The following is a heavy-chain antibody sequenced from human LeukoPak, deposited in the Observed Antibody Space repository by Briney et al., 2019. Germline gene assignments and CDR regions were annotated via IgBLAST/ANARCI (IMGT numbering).Heavy chain of an antibody. Sequence: PSQTLSLTCTVSGGSISSGTYYWSWIRQPAGKGLEWIGRIYTSGSTNYNPSLKSRITISVDTSKNQFSLKLSSVTAADTAVYYCARIYYYYYYMDVWGKGTTVTVSS. V-gene: IGHV4-61*02. CDR3: ARIYYYYYYMDV. CDR2: IYTSGST. CDR1: GGSISSGTYY. J-gene: IGHJ6*03.